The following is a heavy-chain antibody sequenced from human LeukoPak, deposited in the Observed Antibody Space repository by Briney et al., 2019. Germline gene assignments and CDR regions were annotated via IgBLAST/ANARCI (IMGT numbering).Heavy chain of an antibody. V-gene: IGHV4-38-2*02. CDR1: GYSISSGYY. D-gene: IGHD5-24*01. CDR2: IYHSGST. Sequence: SETLSLTCTVSGYSISSGYYWGWIRQPPGKGLEWIGSIYHSGSTYYNPSLKSRVTISVDTSKNQFSLKLSSVTAADTAVYYCARLVEMATILDYWGQGTLVTVSS. J-gene: IGHJ4*02. CDR3: ARLVEMATILDY.